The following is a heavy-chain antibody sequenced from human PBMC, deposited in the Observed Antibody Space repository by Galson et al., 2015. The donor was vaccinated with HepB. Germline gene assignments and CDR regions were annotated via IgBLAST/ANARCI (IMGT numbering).Heavy chain of an antibody. J-gene: IGHJ6*02. CDR3: ARDGSSWYYYYYGMDV. D-gene: IGHD6-13*01. CDR2: ISAYNGNT. V-gene: IGHV1-18*04. Sequence: SVKVSCKASGYTFTSYGISWVRQAPGQGLEWMGWISAYNGNTNYAQKLQGRVTMTTDTSTSTAYMELRSLRSDDTAMYYCARDGSSWYYYYYGMDVWGQGTTVTVSS. CDR1: GYTFTSYG.